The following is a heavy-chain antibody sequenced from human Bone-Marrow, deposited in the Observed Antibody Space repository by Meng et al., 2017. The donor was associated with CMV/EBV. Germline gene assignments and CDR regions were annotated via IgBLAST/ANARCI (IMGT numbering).Heavy chain of an antibody. V-gene: IGHV3-30-3*01. Sequence: GESLKISCAASRFTFSSYAMHWVRQAPGKGLEWVAVISYDGSDKYYADSVKGRFTISRDNSKNTLYLQMNSLRAEDTAVYYCARDPSGNSFDYWGQGTLVTVSS. J-gene: IGHJ4*02. D-gene: IGHD2-15*01. CDR2: ISYDGSDK. CDR1: RFTFSSYA. CDR3: ARDPSGNSFDY.